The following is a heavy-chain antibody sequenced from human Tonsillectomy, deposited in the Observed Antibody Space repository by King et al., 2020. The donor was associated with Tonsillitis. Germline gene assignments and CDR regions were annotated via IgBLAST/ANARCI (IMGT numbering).Heavy chain of an antibody. J-gene: IGHJ4*02. CDR2: SYSSGST. D-gene: IGHD6-19*01. CDR3: ARDDPAVAGTVLDY. V-gene: IGHV4-4*07. Sequence: CSYSSGSTNYNPSLKSRVTMSVDTSKNQFSLKLSSVTAADTAVYYCARDDPAVAGTVLDYWGPGTLVTVSS.